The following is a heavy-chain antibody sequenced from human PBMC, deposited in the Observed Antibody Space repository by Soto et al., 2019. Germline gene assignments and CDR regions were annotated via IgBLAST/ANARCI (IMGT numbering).Heavy chain of an antibody. Sequence: SETLSLTCTVSGGSISSSSYYWGWTRQPPGKGLEWIGSIYYSGSTNYNPSLKSRVTISVDTSKNQFSLKLSSVTAADTAVYYCARVLFGRGNWFDPWGQGTLVTVSS. J-gene: IGHJ5*02. D-gene: IGHD3-3*01. CDR2: IYYSGST. CDR1: GGSISSSSYY. V-gene: IGHV4-39*07. CDR3: ARVLFGRGNWFDP.